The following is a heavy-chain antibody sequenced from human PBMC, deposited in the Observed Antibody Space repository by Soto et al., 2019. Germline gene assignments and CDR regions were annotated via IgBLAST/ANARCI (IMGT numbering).Heavy chain of an antibody. J-gene: IGHJ5*02. CDR3: ARPTAATDTLYQWFDP. Sequence: QAQLVQSGAEVRKPGASVNVSCKAFGYTFTTYYLHWLRQAPGQGLEWVGWMNPHTGATKYAQKFQGRVTMTRDTSIGAAFMELTRLTSDDTAMYYCARPTAATDTLYQWFDPWGQGTLVTVSS. D-gene: IGHD6-13*01. V-gene: IGHV1-2*02. CDR1: GYTFTTYY. CDR2: MNPHTGAT.